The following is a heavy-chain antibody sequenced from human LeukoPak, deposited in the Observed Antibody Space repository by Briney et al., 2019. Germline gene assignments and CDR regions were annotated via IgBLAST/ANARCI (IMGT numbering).Heavy chain of an antibody. CDR1: GGSISSGGYY. J-gene: IGHJ4*02. CDR2: IYYSGST. CDR3: ARGRIVVVPAAIDHYFDY. Sequence: SETLSLTCTVSGGSISSGGYYWSWIRQHPGKGLEWIGYIYYSGSTYYNPSLKSRVTISVDTSKNQFSLKLSSVTAADTAVYYCARGRIVVVPAAIDHYFDYWGQGTLVTVSS. D-gene: IGHD2-2*01. V-gene: IGHV4-31*03.